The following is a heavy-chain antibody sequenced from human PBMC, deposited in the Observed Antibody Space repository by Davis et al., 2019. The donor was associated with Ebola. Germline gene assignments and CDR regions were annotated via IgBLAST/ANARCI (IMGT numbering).Heavy chain of an antibody. CDR3: ARLKRAAGVQRGAFDI. J-gene: IGHJ3*02. V-gene: IGHV3-48*03. Sequence: GGSLRLSCAASGFTFSSYEMNWVRQAPGKGLEWVSYISSSGSTIYYADSVKGRFTISRDNAKNSLYLQMNSLRAEDTAVYYCARLKRAAGVQRGAFDIWGQGTMVTVSS. D-gene: IGHD3-10*01. CDR1: GFTFSSYE. CDR2: ISSSGSTI.